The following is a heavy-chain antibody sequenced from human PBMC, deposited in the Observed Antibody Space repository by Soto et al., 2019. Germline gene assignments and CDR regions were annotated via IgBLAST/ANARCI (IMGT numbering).Heavy chain of an antibody. CDR3: ARGPLYCSGGSCYGAVEYYFDY. V-gene: IGHV4-39*01. CDR2: IYYSGST. D-gene: IGHD2-15*01. CDR1: GFSISSGSYF. Sequence: SETLSLTCTVSGFSISSGSYFWVWIRQPPGKGLEWIGSIYYSGSTSYNPSLRGRVTMSVDTSKNQFSLKLSSVTAADTAVYYCARGPLYCSGGSCYGAVEYYFDYWGQGTLVTVSS. J-gene: IGHJ4*02.